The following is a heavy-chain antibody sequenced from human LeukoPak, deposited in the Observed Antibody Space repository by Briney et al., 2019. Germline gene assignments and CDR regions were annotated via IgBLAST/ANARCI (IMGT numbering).Heavy chain of an antibody. Sequence: ASVKVSCKASGYTFTSYGISWVRQAPGQGLEWMGWINPNSGGTNYAQKFQGRVTMTRDTSISTAYMELSRLRSDDTAVYYCVYYDSSGYYVNFDYWGQGTLVTVSS. D-gene: IGHD3-22*01. CDR2: INPNSGGT. J-gene: IGHJ4*02. CDR1: GYTFTSYG. V-gene: IGHV1-2*02. CDR3: VYYDSSGYYVNFDY.